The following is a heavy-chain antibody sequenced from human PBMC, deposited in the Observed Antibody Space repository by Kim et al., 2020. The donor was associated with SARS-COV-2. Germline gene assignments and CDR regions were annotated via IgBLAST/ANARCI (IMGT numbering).Heavy chain of an antibody. CDR2: IYYSGST. Sequence: SETLSLTCTVSGGSISSSSYYWGWIRQPPGKGLEWIGSIYYSGSTYYNPSLKSRVTISVDTSKNQFSLKLSSVTAADTAVYYCARSYYDILTGYYLGGSWFDPWGQGTLVTVSS. D-gene: IGHD3-9*01. J-gene: IGHJ5*02. CDR1: GGSISSSSYY. V-gene: IGHV4-39*01. CDR3: ARSYYDILTGYYLGGSWFDP.